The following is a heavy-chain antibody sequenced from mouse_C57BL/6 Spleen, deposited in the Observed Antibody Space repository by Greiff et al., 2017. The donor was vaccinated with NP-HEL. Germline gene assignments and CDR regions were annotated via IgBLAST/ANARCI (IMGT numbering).Heavy chain of an antibody. CDR3: ARSGDYYAMDY. Sequence: QVQLQQPGAELVRPGTSVKLSCKASGYTFTSYWMHWVKQRPGQGLEWIGVIDPSDSYTNYNQKFKGKATLTVDTSSSTAYMQLSSLTSEVSAVYYCARSGDYYAMDYWGQGTSVTVSS. CDR2: IDPSDSYT. D-gene: IGHD3-1*01. J-gene: IGHJ4*01. CDR1: GYTFTSYW. V-gene: IGHV1-59*01.